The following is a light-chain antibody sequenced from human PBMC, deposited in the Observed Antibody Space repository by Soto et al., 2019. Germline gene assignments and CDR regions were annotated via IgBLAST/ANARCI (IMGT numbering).Light chain of an antibody. CDR1: QGVASNY. J-gene: IGKJ1*01. Sequence: EIVLTQSPGTLSLSPGERATLSCRASQGVASNYLAWYQQKPGRAPRLLIYTAYSRATGVPDRFSGSGSGTAFTLNISSLRPDGFAVYYCQQYGSSPWTFGQGTKVEIK. CDR3: QQYGSSPWT. CDR2: TAY. V-gene: IGKV3-20*01.